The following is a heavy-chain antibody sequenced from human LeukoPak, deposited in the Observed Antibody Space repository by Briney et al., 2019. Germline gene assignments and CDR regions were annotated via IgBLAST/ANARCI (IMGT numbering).Heavy chain of an antibody. Sequence: PSETLSLTCAVDGGSFSGYYWSWIRQPPGKGLEWIEEINHSGSTNYNPSLKSRVTISVDTSKNQFSLKLSSVTAADTAVYYCARGGWRVVVPADTFDYWGQGTLVTVSS. J-gene: IGHJ4*02. CDR1: GGSFSGYY. CDR2: INHSGST. D-gene: IGHD2-2*01. V-gene: IGHV4-34*01. CDR3: ARGGWRVVVPADTFDY.